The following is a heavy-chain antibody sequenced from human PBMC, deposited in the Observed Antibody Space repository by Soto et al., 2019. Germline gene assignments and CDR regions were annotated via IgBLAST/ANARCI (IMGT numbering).Heavy chain of an antibody. J-gene: IGHJ6*02. Sequence: QVQRVQSGAEVKKPGSSVKVSCKASGGTLSSYAISWVRQAPVQGLEWMGGIIPIFGTANYAQKFQGRVTITADESTSTAYMELSSLRSEYTAVYYCATDLTTVTTTTYYYGMDVWGQGTTVTVSS. D-gene: IGHD4-17*01. CDR1: GGTLSSYA. CDR2: IIPIFGTA. V-gene: IGHV1-69*01. CDR3: ATDLTTVTTTTYYYGMDV.